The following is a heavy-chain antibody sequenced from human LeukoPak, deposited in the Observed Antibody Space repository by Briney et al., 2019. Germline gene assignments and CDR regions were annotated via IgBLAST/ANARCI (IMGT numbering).Heavy chain of an antibody. Sequence: GGSLRLSCAASGFTFSRYGMHWVRQAPGKGLEWVAVIWYDGSNKYYADSVKGRFTISRDNSKNTLYLQMNTLRAEDTAVYYCARDMTEGVLSVDVWGQGTTVTVSS. D-gene: IGHD2-8*01. V-gene: IGHV3-33*01. CDR2: IWYDGSNK. CDR3: ARDMTEGVLSVDV. J-gene: IGHJ6*02. CDR1: GFTFSRYG.